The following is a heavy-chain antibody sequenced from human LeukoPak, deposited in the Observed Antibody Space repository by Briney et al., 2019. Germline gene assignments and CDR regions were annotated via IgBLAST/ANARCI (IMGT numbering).Heavy chain of an antibody. Sequence: PSETLSLTCAVYGGSFSGYYWSWIRQPPGKGLEWIGEINHSGSTNYNPSLKSRVTISVDTSKNQFSLKLSSVTAADTAVYYCARDLYSYGLDWGQGTLVTVSS. V-gene: IGHV4-34*01. CDR1: GGSFSGYY. J-gene: IGHJ4*02. D-gene: IGHD5-18*01. CDR2: INHSGST. CDR3: ARDLYSYGLD.